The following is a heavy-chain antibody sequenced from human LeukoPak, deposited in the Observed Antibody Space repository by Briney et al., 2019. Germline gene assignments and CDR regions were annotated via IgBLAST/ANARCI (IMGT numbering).Heavy chain of an antibody. J-gene: IGHJ3*02. Sequence: ASVKVSCKASGYTFTGYYMHWVRRAPGQGLEWMGWINPNSGGTNYAQKFQGRVTMTRDTSISTAYMELSRLRSDDTAVYYCARDWGGYDALDAFDIWGQGTMVTVSS. CDR2: INPNSGGT. CDR1: GYTFTGYY. V-gene: IGHV1-2*02. CDR3: ARDWGGYDALDAFDI. D-gene: IGHD5-12*01.